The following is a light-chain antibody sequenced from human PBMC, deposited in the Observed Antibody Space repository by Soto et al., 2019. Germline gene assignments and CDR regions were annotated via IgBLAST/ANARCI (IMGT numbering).Light chain of an antibody. CDR1: QSLVHRDGNTY. Sequence: DIVMTQTPLSSPVTLGQPASISCTSSQSLVHRDGNTYLSWLHQRPGQPPRLLIYKISDRLSGVPDRFSGSVTGTDFTLTISRVEVEDVGVYYCMQATQSPWTFGQGTKVEI. CDR3: MQATQSPWT. J-gene: IGKJ1*01. V-gene: IGKV2-24*01. CDR2: KIS.